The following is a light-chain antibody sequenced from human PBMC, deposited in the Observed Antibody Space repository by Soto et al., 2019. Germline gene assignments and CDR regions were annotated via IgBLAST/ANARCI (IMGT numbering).Light chain of an antibody. CDR2: GAS. CDR3: QQYGSSPPT. J-gene: IGKJ1*01. V-gene: IGKV3-20*01. CDR1: QSVRSSY. Sequence: EIVLTQSPDTLSLSPGERATLSCRASQSVRSSYLAWYQQKPRQAPRLLIYGASSRATGIPDRFSGSGSGTDFTLTISRLEPEDFAVYYCQQYGSSPPTFGQGTKVEIK.